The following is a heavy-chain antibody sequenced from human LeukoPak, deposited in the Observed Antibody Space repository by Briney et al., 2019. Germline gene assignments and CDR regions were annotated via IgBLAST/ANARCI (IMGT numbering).Heavy chain of an antibody. J-gene: IGHJ4*02. CDR2: LNPNTGGT. CDR3: ARGDGSGNSYGLIHDH. Sequence: ASVKVSCKASGYSFTGYYMHWVRQAPGQGLEWMGWLNPNTGGTNYAQKFQGRVTMTRYTSTSTGYMELGRLTSDDTAVYYCARGDGSGNSYGLIHDHWGQGTLVIVSS. CDR1: GYSFTGYY. D-gene: IGHD3-10*01. V-gene: IGHV1-2*02.